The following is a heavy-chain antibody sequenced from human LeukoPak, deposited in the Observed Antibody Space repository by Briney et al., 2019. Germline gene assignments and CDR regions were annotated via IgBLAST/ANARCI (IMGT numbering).Heavy chain of an antibody. CDR3: ARIGYYYDSSGPSSSDFDY. CDR1: GGSFSGYY. J-gene: IGHJ4*02. CDR2: INHSGST. Sequence: SETLSLTCAVYGGSFSGYYWSWIRQPPGKGLEWIGEINHSGSTNYNPSLKSRVTISVDTSKNQFSLKLSSVTAADTAVYYCARIGYYYDSSGPSSSDFDYWGQGTLVTVSS. V-gene: IGHV4-34*01. D-gene: IGHD3-22*01.